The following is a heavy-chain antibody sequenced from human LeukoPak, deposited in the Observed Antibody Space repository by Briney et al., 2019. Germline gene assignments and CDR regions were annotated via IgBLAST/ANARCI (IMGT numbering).Heavy chain of an antibody. V-gene: IGHV4-59*01. CDR2: IYYSGST. J-gene: IGHJ6*03. Sequence: PSETLSLTCTVSGGSISSYYWSWIRQPPGKGLEWIGNIYYSGSTNYNPSLKSRVTISVDTSKNQFSLKLSSVTAADTAVYYCATSYDSSGYPGVYYYYMDVWGKGTTVTVSS. CDR3: ATSYDSSGYPGVYYYYMDV. CDR1: GGSISSYY. D-gene: IGHD3-22*01.